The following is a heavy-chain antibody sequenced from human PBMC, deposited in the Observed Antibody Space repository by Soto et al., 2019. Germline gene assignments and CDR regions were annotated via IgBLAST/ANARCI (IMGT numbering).Heavy chain of an antibody. CDR1: GFTFSTYA. J-gene: IGHJ4*02. D-gene: IGHD2-15*01. V-gene: IGHV3-23*01. CDR3: AKGGGSCCFEY. Sequence: EVQLLESGGGLVQPGGSLRLSCAASGFTFSTYAMNWVRQVPGKGLEWVSAISGSGGNSTFYGDSVKGRFTISRDNSKNTLYLQMNSLGAEDTAVYYCAKGGGSCCFEYWGQGTLVTVSS. CDR2: ISGSGGNST.